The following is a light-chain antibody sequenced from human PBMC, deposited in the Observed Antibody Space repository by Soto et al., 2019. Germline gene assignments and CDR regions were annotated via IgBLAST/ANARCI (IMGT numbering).Light chain of an antibody. CDR3: QQRSDWPPIT. V-gene: IGKV3D-15*01. Sequence: EIVMTQSPATLSVSPGERATLPGRASQSVSNNLAWYQQRPGQPPRLLIYDASYRATGVPLRFSGSGSGTEFTLTISSLESGDSAIYYCQQRSDWPPITFGQGTRLEIK. CDR2: DAS. J-gene: IGKJ5*01. CDR1: QSVSNN.